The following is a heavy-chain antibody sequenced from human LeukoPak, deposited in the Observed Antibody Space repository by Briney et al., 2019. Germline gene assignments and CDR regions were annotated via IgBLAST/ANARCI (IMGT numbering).Heavy chain of an antibody. CDR3: ARGTYGDYVEYYFYYGMDV. V-gene: IGHV4-59*01. J-gene: IGHJ6*02. Sequence: SETLSLTCTVSGGSISSYYWTWIRQRPGKGLEWIGYVYYTGSTNYNPSLKSRVTISVDTSQNQFSLKLNSVTAADTAVYYCARGTYGDYVEYYFYYGMDVWGQGTTVTVS. D-gene: IGHD4-17*01. CDR2: VYYTGST. CDR1: GGSISSYY.